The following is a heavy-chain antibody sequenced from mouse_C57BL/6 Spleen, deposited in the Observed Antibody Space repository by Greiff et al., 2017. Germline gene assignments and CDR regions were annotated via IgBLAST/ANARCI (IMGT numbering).Heavy chain of an antibody. CDR2: INPSNGGT. V-gene: IGHV1-53*01. CDR3: ARTGIYDGYYGSFYGAMDY. CDR1: GYTFTSYW. J-gene: IGHJ4*01. D-gene: IGHD2-3*01. Sequence: QVHVKQPGTELVKPGASVKLSCKASGYTFTSYWMHWVKQRPGQGLEWIGNINPSNGGTNYNEKFKSKATLTVDKSSSTAYMQLSSLTSEDSAVYYCARTGIYDGYYGSFYGAMDYWGQGTSVTVSS.